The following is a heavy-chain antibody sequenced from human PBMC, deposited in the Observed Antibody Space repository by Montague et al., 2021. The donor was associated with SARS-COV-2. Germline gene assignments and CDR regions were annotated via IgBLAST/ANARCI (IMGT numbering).Heavy chain of an antibody. CDR3: ARGTGPRSITLFGVIISGHVFDI. CDR1: GGSFSGYY. J-gene: IGHJ3*02. D-gene: IGHD3-3*01. Sequence: SETLSLTCAVYGGSFSGYYWSWIRQPPGKGLALIGEINHRGSTNYNPPLKSRVIISVDTSTNQFSLKLSSVTAADTAVYYCARGTGPRSITLFGVIISGHVFDIWGQGTMVTVSS. V-gene: IGHV4-34*01. CDR2: INHRGST.